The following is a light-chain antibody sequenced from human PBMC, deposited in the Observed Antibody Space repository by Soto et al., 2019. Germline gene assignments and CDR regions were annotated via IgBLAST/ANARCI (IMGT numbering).Light chain of an antibody. CDR3: SSYTSSIKVL. J-gene: IGLJ2*01. CDR1: SSDVGGYNY. Sequence: QSALTQPASVSGSPGQSITISCTGTSSDVGGYNYVSWYQQHPDKAPKLMIYEVNNRPSGVSNRFSGSKSGNTASLTISGLQAEDEADYYCSSYTSSIKVLFGGGTKLTVL. V-gene: IGLV2-14*01. CDR2: EVN.